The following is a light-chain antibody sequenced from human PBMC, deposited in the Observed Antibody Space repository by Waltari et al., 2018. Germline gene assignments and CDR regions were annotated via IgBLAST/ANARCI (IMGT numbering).Light chain of an antibody. CDR2: EVS. CDR3: CSYAGSSTLWV. Sequence: QSALTQPASVSGSPGQSITISCTGTSSDVGSYNLVSWYQQHPGKAPKLMIYEVSQRPSGVSKRFSGSKSGNTASLTISGLQAEDEADYYCCSYAGSSTLWVFGGGTKLTVL. V-gene: IGLV2-23*02. CDR1: SSDVGSYNL. J-gene: IGLJ3*02.